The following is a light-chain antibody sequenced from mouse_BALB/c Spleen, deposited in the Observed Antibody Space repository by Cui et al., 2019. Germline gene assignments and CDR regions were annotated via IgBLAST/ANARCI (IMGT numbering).Light chain of an antibody. CDR1: SSVSSSY. CDR3: QQYSGYPQT. V-gene: IGKV4-57-1*01. J-gene: IGKJ1*01. CDR2: STS. Sequence: EHVLTQSPAIMSASPGEKVTMTCRASSSVSSSYLHWYQQKSGASPKLWIYSTSNLASGVPARFSGSGSGTSYSLTISSVEAEDAATYYCQQYSGYPQTFGGGTKLEIK.